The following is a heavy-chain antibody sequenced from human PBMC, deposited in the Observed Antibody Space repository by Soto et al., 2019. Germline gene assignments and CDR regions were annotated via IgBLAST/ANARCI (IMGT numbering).Heavy chain of an antibody. V-gene: IGHV4-59*08. D-gene: IGHD3-9*01. CDR1: GGSISTYY. J-gene: IGHJ4*02. CDR2: IYYTGNV. CDR3: ARVHASYYDRGFDC. Sequence: QVQLQESGPGLVKPSETLSLTCTVSGGSISTYYWSWIRQPPGKGLEWIGYIYYTGNVDYNPSLKSRVTMSVATSKNQFSLKLTSVTAADTCVYYCARVHASYYDRGFDCWGQGNLVTVSS.